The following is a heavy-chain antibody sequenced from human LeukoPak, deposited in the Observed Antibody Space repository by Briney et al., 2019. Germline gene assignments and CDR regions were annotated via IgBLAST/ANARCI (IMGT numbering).Heavy chain of an antibody. Sequence: PSETLSLTCTVSGGSISSYYWSWIRQPLGKGLEWIGYIYYSGSTNYNPSLKSRVTISVDTSKNQFSLKLSSVTAADTAVYYCARDENWRERHYGMDVWGQGTTVTVSS. CDR2: IYYSGST. J-gene: IGHJ6*02. CDR1: GGSISSYY. V-gene: IGHV4-59*01. D-gene: IGHD1-1*01. CDR3: ARDENWRERHYGMDV.